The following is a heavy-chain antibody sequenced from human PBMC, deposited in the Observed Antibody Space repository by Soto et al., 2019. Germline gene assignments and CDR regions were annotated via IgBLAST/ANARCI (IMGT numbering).Heavy chain of an antibody. CDR2: IYTGGST. J-gene: IGHJ5*02. CDR3: ARYDSQDGWFDP. V-gene: IGHV3-53*02. D-gene: IGHD3-22*01. Sequence: EVQLVETGGGLIQPGGSLRLSCAAFGFTVSSNYMSWVRQAPGKGLEWVSVIYTGGSTQYADSVKGRFTISRDNSKNTLYLQMNTLRAEDTAVYYCARYDSQDGWFDPWGQGTLVTVSS. CDR1: GFTVSSNY.